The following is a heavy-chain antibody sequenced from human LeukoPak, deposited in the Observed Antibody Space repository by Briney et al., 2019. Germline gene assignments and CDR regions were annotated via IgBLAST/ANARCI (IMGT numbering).Heavy chain of an antibody. CDR2: ISAYNGNT. CDR3: ARDAYYGSGIRYFDY. V-gene: IGHV1-18*01. CDR1: GYSFTTYG. Sequence: GASVKVSCKASGYSFTTYGFSWVRQAPGQGLEWMGWISAYNGNTNYAQKLQGRVTMTTDTSTSTAYMELRSLRSDDTAVYYCARDAYYGSGIRYFDYWGQGTLVTVSS. D-gene: IGHD3-10*01. J-gene: IGHJ4*02.